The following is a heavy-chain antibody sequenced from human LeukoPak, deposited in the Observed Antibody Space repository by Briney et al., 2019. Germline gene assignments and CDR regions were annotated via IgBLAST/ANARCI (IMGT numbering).Heavy chain of an antibody. Sequence: SDTLSLTCAVSGYSISSNNWWAWIRQPPGKGLEWIGYIYYSGNTYYNPYNPSLSSRVTMSVDTSKNQFSLKLDSVTEIDTAMYYCARNQAVAANRGAFDIWGQGTMLTVSS. CDR2: IYYSGNT. D-gene: IGHD6-19*01. J-gene: IGHJ3*02. CDR3: ARNQAVAANRGAFDI. CDR1: GYSISSNNW. V-gene: IGHV4-28*01.